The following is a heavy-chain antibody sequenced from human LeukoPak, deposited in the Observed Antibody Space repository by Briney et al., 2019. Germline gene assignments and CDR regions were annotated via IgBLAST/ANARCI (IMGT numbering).Heavy chain of an antibody. Sequence: PGGSLRLSCAASGFTFSDYWMNWVRQAPGKGLEWVANIKYDGSEKYYVDSVKGRFTISRDNSKNTLYLQMKSLRAEDTAVYYCAKKAGSGWFWFDPWGQGTLVTVSS. CDR2: IKYDGSEK. CDR1: GFTFSDYW. D-gene: IGHD6-19*01. CDR3: AKKAGSGWFWFDP. J-gene: IGHJ5*02. V-gene: IGHV3-7*03.